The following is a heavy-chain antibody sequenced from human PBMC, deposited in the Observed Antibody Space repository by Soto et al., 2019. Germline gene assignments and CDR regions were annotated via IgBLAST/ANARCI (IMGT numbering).Heavy chain of an antibody. V-gene: IGHV1-69*02. Sequence: QVQLVQSGAEVKKPGSSVRVSCKASGDTFNFYTIHWVRQAPGQGLEWLGRIIPMVVMSNYGQRFQGRVTMIADKSTSTVYMQLSILRSEDTALYYCATSYGSGSRPFDNWGQGTLVSVSS. CDR3: ATSYGSGSRPFDN. CDR1: GDTFNFYT. D-gene: IGHD3-10*01. CDR2: IIPMVVMS. J-gene: IGHJ5*02.